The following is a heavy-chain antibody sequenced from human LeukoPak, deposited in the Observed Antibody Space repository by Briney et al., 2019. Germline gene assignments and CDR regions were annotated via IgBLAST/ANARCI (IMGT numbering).Heavy chain of an antibody. CDR1: GFTFRSYG. CDR2: ISSDGTST. Sequence: GGSLRLSCAASGFTFRSYGMHWVRQAPGKGLVWVSRISSDGTSTTYADSVKGRFTISRDNAKNTLYLQLDSLRAEDTAIYYCASPGWSDALDMWGQGTRVTVSS. V-gene: IGHV3-74*01. CDR3: ASPGWSDALDM. J-gene: IGHJ3*02. D-gene: IGHD2-15*01.